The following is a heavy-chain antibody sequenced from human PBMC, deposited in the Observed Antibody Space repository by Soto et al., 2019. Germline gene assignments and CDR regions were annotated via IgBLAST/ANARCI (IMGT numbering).Heavy chain of an antibody. CDR3: ARGYDIRGEDY. CDR2: INHSGST. Sequence: PSETLSLTCAVYGGSFSGYYWSWIRQPPGKGLEWIGEINHSGSTNYNPSLKSRVTISVDTSKNQFSLKLSSVTAADTAVYYCARGYDIRGEDYWRQGTLVTVSS. J-gene: IGHJ4*02. V-gene: IGHV4-34*01. D-gene: IGHD3-9*01. CDR1: GGSFSGYY.